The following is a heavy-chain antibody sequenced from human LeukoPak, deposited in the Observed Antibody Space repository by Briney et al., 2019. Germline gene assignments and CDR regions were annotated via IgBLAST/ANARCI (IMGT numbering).Heavy chain of an antibody. Sequence: SQTLSLTCAISGDSVSSNSVAWNWIRQSPSRGLEWLGRTYYRSKWYNDYAVSVKSRITINPDTSKNHFSLQLNSVTPEDTAVYYCARGVSSTTWTGYFDYWGQGTLVTVSS. CDR2: TYYRSKWYN. J-gene: IGHJ4*02. CDR1: GDSVSSNSVA. CDR3: ARGVSSTTWTGYFDY. V-gene: IGHV6-1*01. D-gene: IGHD2-2*01.